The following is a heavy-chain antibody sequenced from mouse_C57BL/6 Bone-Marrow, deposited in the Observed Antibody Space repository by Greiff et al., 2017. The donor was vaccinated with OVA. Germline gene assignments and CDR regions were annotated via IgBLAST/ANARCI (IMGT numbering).Heavy chain of an antibody. CDR3: ARVGGLRPGFAY. Sequence: QVQLQQPGAELVKPGASVKLSCKASGYTFTSYWMHWVKQRPGRGLEWIGRIDPNSGGTKYNEKFKSKATLTVDKPSSTAYMQLSSLTSEDAAVYYCARVGGLRPGFAYWGQGTLVTVSA. J-gene: IGHJ3*01. CDR1: GYTFTSYW. D-gene: IGHD2-4*01. CDR2: IDPNSGGT. V-gene: IGHV1-72*01.